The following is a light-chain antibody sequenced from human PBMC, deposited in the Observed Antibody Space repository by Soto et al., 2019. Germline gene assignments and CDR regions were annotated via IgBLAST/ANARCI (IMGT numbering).Light chain of an antibody. CDR2: GAS. J-gene: IGKJ2*01. V-gene: IGKV3-15*01. Sequence: EIVMTQSPATLSLSPGERAALSCRASQSINSELAWYQQKPGQPPRLLIYGASTRATGVPARFTGSESGSEFTLTFSGLQSQDFAVYYCQQGQNWPLTFGQGTRLEI. CDR1: QSINSE. CDR3: QQGQNWPLT.